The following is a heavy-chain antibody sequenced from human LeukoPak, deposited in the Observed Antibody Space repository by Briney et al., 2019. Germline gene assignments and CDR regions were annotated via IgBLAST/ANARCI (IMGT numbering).Heavy chain of an antibody. V-gene: IGHV1-18*01. CDR1: GYTFTSYD. CDR2: ISAYNGNT. J-gene: IGHJ5*02. D-gene: IGHD6-19*01. Sequence: ASVKVSCKASGYTFTSYDISWVRQAPGQGLEWMGWISAYNGNTNYAQKLQGRVTMTTDTSTSTAYMELRSLRSDDTAVYYCARVAVAGFIASWFDPWGQGTLVTVSS. CDR3: ARVAVAGFIASWFDP.